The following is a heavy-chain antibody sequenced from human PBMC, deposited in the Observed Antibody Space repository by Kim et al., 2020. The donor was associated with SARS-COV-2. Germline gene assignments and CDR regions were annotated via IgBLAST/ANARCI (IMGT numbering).Heavy chain of an antibody. CDR1: GGSFSGYY. CDR3: ARTRIVLMVYALRPYGMDV. D-gene: IGHD2-8*01. V-gene: IGHV4-34*01. Sequence: SETLSLTCAVYGGSFSGYYWSWIRQPPGKGLEWIGEINHSGSTNYNPSLKSRVTISVDTSKNQFSLKLSSVTAADTAVYYCARTRIVLMVYALRPYGMDVWGQGTTVTVSS. CDR2: INHSGST. J-gene: IGHJ6*02.